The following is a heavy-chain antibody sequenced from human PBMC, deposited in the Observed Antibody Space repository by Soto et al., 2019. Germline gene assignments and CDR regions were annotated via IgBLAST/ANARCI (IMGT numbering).Heavy chain of an antibody. D-gene: IGHD2-2*01. CDR3: ARARFCTSTSCYHYFDF. J-gene: IGHJ4*02. CDR2: IYNNGRT. Sequence: SETLSLTCTVSGGSISSSSWSWIRQPPGRGLEWIGYIYNNGRTDYNPSLKSRVTISVDTSKNHFSLKLSSVTPADTDVYYCARARFCTSTSCYHYFDFWGQGTLVTVSS. V-gene: IGHV4-59*01. CDR1: GGSISSSS.